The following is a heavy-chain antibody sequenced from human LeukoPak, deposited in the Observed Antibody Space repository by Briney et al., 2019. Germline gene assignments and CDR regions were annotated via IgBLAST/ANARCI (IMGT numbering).Heavy chain of an antibody. CDR1: GGSISSSGYY. D-gene: IGHD4-17*01. V-gene: IGHV4-31*03. CDR2: IYYSGST. J-gene: IGHJ4*02. Sequence: SQTLSLTCTVSGGSISSSGYYSSWSRHHPRKGLEWIVYIYYSGSTYYNPSLKSRVTISVDTSKNQFSLKLSSVTAADTAVYYCASLYGDYPDYWGQGTVVTVSS. CDR3: ASLYGDYPDY.